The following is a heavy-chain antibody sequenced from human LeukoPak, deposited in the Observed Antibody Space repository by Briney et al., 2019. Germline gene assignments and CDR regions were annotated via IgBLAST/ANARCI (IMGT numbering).Heavy chain of an antibody. V-gene: IGHV4-31*03. J-gene: IGHJ4*02. CDR2: TYYSGST. CDR1: GGSISGAGYY. CDR3: ASGGAYCDADCYLPAFDF. Sequence: PSQTLSLTCTVSGGSISGAGYYWSWIRQHPGKGLEWIGYTYYSGSTYYNPSLTGRVTISLDTSKNQFSLKLSSVTAADTAVYYCASGGAYCDADCYLPAFDFWGQGTLVTVSS. D-gene: IGHD2-21*02.